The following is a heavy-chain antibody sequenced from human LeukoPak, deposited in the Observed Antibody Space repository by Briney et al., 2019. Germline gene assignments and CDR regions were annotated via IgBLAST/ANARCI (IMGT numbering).Heavy chain of an antibody. CDR3: ARVAVGATRQNYYYGMDV. D-gene: IGHD1-26*01. CDR2: INTNTGNP. Sequence: GASVKVSCKASGYTFTSYAMNWVRQAPGQGLEWMGWINTNTGNPTYAQGFTGRFVFSLDTSVGTAYLQISSLKAEDTAVYYCARVAVGATRQNYYYGMDVWGQGTTVTVSS. CDR1: GYTFTSYA. V-gene: IGHV7-4-1*02. J-gene: IGHJ6*02.